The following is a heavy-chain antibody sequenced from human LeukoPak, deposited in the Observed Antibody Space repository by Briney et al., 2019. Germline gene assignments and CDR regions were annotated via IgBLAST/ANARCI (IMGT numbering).Heavy chain of an antibody. CDR3: ARGALASHDY. Sequence: GGSLRLSCAASGFTFSYHWMHWVRQAPGKGLVWVSRIRSDGRSTTYADSVRGRFTISRDNSKNTMYLQMSNLRVEDTAIYYCARGALASHDYWGQGTLVTVSS. CDR2: IRSDGRST. V-gene: IGHV3-74*01. J-gene: IGHJ4*02. CDR1: GFTFSYHW. D-gene: IGHD2-21*01.